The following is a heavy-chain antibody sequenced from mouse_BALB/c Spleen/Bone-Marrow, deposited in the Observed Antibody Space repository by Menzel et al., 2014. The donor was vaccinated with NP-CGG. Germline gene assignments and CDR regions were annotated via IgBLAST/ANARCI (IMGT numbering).Heavy chain of an antibody. J-gene: IGHJ1*01. Sequence: EVMLVESGAELVKPGASVKLSCSVSGFNIKDTYMHWVKQRPEQGLEWIGRIDPANGNTKYDPKFQDKATITADTPSNTVDLQLSSLTFEDTAVYYCARQEFAIYWYFDVWGAGTTVTVSS. CDR1: GFNIKDTY. V-gene: IGHV14-3*02. D-gene: IGHD1-3*01. CDR3: ARQEFAIYWYFDV. CDR2: IDPANGNT.